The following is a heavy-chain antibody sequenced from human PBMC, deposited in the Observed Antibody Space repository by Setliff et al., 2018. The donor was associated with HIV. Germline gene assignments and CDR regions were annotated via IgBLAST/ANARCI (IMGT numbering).Heavy chain of an antibody. CDR3: ARHLLRGYIYIVFDY. CDR2: THHSGST. V-gene: IGHV4-38-2*01. J-gene: IGHJ4*02. D-gene: IGHD5-18*01. CDR1: ASSISSDYC. Sequence: ASETLSLTRAVSASSISSDYCWGWIRQPPGKGLEWIGSTHHSGSTYYNPSLNSRVTISVDTSKNHFSLKLRSVTAADTAVHYCARHLLRGYIYIVFDYWGQGTLVTV.